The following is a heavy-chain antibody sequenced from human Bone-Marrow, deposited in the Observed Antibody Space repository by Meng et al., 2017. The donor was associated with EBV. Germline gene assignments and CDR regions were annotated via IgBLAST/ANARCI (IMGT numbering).Heavy chain of an antibody. D-gene: IGHD3-10*01. CDR1: GYTFTDYS. CDR3: ARFGELFRNWFDP. CDR2: INTNTGNP. V-gene: IGHV7-4-1*02. Sequence: QVQLVQSGSRFKKPGASVKVSCKASGYTFTDYSLNWVRQAPGQGLEWMGWINTNTGNPTYAQGFTGRFVFSLDTSVSTAYLQISSLKAEDTAVYYCARFGELFRNWFDPWGQGTLVTVSS. J-gene: IGHJ5*02.